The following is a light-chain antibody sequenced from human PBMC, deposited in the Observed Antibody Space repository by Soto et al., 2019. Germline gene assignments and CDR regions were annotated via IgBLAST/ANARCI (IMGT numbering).Light chain of an antibody. V-gene: IGLV2-14*01. CDR2: EVS. CDR3: SSYTSSSSTLVV. CDR1: SSDVGGYNY. J-gene: IGLJ2*01. Sequence: QSALTQPASVSGSPGQSTTISCTGTSSDVGGYNYVSWYQQHPGKAPKLMIYEVSNRPSGVSNRFSGSKSGNTASLTISGLQAEDEADYYCSSYTSSSSTLVVFGGGTKLTVL.